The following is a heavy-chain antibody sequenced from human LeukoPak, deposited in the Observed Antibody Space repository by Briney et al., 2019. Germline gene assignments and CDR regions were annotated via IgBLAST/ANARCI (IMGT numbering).Heavy chain of an antibody. Sequence: SETLSLTCTVSGYSISSGYYWGWIRQPPGKGLEWIGSIYHSGSTYYNPSLKSRVTISVDTSKNQFSLKLSSVTAADTAVYYCAREPGYYDSSGYYFPYYFDYWGQGTLVTVSS. CDR1: GYSISSGYY. CDR3: AREPGYYDSSGYYFPYYFDY. D-gene: IGHD3-22*01. J-gene: IGHJ4*02. V-gene: IGHV4-38-2*02. CDR2: IYHSGST.